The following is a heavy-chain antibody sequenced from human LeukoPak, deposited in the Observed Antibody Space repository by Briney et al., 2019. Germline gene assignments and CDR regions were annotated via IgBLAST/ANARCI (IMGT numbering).Heavy chain of an antibody. CDR1: GYTFTSYG. Sequence: ASVKVSCKASGYTFTSYGISWVRQAPGQGLEWIGWISAYNGNTNYAQKLQGRVTMTTDTSTSTAYMELRSLRSDDTAVYYCARERGYYGSGRLSGVVDYWGQGTLVTVSS. V-gene: IGHV1-18*01. CDR2: ISAYNGNT. D-gene: IGHD3-10*01. J-gene: IGHJ4*02. CDR3: ARERGYYGSGRLSGVVDY.